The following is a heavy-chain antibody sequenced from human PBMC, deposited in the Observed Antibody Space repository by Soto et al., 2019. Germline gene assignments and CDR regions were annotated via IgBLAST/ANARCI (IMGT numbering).Heavy chain of an antibody. Sequence: EVQLLESGGGLVQPGGSLRLSCAASGFTFSSYAMSWVRQAPGTGLEWVSAISGSGGSTYYADSVKGRFTISRDNSKNTLYLPMNSLRAEDTAVYYCAKYRGGTPNDYSDYRGPGNLVTVSS. V-gene: IGHV3-23*01. J-gene: IGHJ4*02. CDR1: GFTFSSYA. CDR2: ISGSGGST. D-gene: IGHD1-1*01. CDR3: AKYRGGTPNDYSDY.